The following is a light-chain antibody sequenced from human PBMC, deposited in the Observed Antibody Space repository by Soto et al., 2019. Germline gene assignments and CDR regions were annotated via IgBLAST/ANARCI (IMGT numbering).Light chain of an antibody. CDR1: QSVSSNF. CDR3: HHYGTSWT. Sequence: EIVLTQSPGTLSLSPGERATLSCRASQSVSSNFLAWYQQKPGQAPRLLISGASSRATGIPGRFSGSGSGTDFTLTISRLEPEDFAVYYCHHYGTSWTFGQGTKVEI. V-gene: IGKV3-20*01. J-gene: IGKJ1*01. CDR2: GAS.